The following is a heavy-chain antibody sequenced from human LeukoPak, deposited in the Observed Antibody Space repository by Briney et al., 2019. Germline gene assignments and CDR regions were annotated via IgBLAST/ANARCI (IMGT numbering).Heavy chain of an antibody. CDR1: GCTFSSYA. CDR2: ISGSGGST. Sequence: GGSLRLSCAASGCTFSSYAMSWVRQAPGKGLEWVSAISGSGGSTYYADSVKGRFTISRDNSKNTLYLQMNSLRAEDTAVYYCAKIPSSFWSGYSSGWYFDLWGRGTLVTVSS. J-gene: IGHJ2*01. CDR3: AKIPSSFWSGYSSGWYFDL. D-gene: IGHD3-3*01. V-gene: IGHV3-23*01.